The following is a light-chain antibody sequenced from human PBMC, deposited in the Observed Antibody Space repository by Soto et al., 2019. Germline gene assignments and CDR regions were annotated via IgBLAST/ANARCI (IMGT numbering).Light chain of an antibody. CDR3: QQRDKLPIT. CDR1: QGVSTY. V-gene: IGKV3-11*01. CDR2: DAF. J-gene: IGKJ5*01. Sequence: IVFTHSPATLSLSPGERATLSCGAGQGVSTYLAWYQQKPGQAPRLLIYDAFNRATGVPARFRGSGSGTDFTLTISGLEPEDVSVYYCQQRDKLPITFGQGTRLEIK.